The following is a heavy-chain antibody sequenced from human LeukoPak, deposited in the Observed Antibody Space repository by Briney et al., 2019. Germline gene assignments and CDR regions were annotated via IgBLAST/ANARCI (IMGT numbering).Heavy chain of an antibody. CDR1: GFTFSSYG. D-gene: IGHD3-9*01. J-gene: IGHJ3*02. V-gene: IGHV3-30*18. CDR3: AKLWGSRYFDWLPSNDAFDI. Sequence: PGRSLRLSCAASGFTFSSYGMHWVRQAPGKGLEWVAVISYDGSNKYYADSVKGRFTISRDNSKNTLYLQMNSLRAEDTAVYYCAKLWGSRYFDWLPSNDAFDIWGQGTMVTVSS. CDR2: ISYDGSNK.